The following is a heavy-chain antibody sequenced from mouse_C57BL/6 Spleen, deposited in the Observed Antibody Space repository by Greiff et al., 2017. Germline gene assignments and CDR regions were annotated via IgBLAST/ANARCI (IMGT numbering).Heavy chain of an antibody. J-gene: IGHJ4*01. V-gene: IGHV5-6*01. CDR1: GFTFSSYG. CDR3: ARQITTVVATGAMDY. Sequence: EVQRVESGGDLVKPGGSLKLSCAASGFTFSSYGMSWVRQTPDKRLEWVATISSGGSYTYYPDSVKGRFTISRDNAKNTLYLQMSSLKSEDTAMYYCARQITTVVATGAMDYCGQGTSVTVSS. CDR2: ISSGGSYT. D-gene: IGHD1-1*01.